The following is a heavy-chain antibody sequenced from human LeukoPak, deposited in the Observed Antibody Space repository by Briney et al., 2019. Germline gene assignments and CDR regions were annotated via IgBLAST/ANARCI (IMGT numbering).Heavy chain of an antibody. J-gene: IGHJ4*02. CDR1: RGAISGTSYF. CDR3: ATGRYFRFFDY. CDR2: VYHSGVT. D-gene: IGHD3-9*01. Sequence: SETLSLTCTASRGAISGTSYFWGWIRLSPGKGLEWIGSVYHSGVTFENPSLRSRVTLSVDTSKNQFSLKVSSVTAADTAVYYCATGRYFRFFDYWGQGTLVTVSS. V-gene: IGHV4-39*01.